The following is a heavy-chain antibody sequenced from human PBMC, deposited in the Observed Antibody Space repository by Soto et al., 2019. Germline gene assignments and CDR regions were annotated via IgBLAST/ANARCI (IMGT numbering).Heavy chain of an antibody. CDR1: GGSISNYY. CDR3: ASQDYDKSVYYFDY. CDR2: VYYSGNT. D-gene: IGHD3-22*01. Sequence: PSETLSLTCTISGGSISNYYWTWIRQTPGKGLEWIGYVYYSGNTNYNPSLKSRVSISVDMSKNQFSLELGSVTAADTAMYYCASQDYDKSVYYFDYWGRGTLVTVSS. J-gene: IGHJ4*02. V-gene: IGHV4-59*01.